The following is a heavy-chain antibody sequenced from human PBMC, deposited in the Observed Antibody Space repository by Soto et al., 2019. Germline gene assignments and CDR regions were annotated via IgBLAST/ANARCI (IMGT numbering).Heavy chain of an antibody. Sequence: QVQLQQWGAGLLKPSETLSLTCAVYGGFVSSGSYYWSWIRQPPGKGLEWIGEMSHSGGTHFNPSLKSRVIISVDTSKNQFFLKMSSVTAADTALYYCARVERGTATTVVDAFDIWGPGTMVTVSS. D-gene: IGHD1-1*01. CDR3: ARVERGTATTVVDAFDI. CDR1: GGFVSSGSYY. J-gene: IGHJ3*02. V-gene: IGHV4-34*01. CDR2: MSHSGGT.